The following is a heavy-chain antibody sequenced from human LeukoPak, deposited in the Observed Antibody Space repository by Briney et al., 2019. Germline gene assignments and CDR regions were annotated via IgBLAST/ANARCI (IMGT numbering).Heavy chain of an antibody. V-gene: IGHV3-7*01. CDR1: GFTFSSYW. J-gene: IGHJ1*01. Sequence: PGGSLRLSCAASGFTFSSYWMSWVRQAPGKGLEWVANIKQDGSEKYYVDSVKGRFTISRDNAKNSLYLQMNSLRAEDTAVYYCARAPRGGGWYRADEYFQHWGQGTLVTVSS. CDR3: ARAPRGGGWYRADEYFQH. CDR2: IKQDGSEK. D-gene: IGHD6-19*01.